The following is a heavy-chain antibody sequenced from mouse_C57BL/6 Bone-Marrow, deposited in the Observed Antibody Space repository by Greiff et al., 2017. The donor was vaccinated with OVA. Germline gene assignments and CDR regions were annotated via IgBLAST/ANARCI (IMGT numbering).Heavy chain of an antibody. Sequence: VQLQQPGAELVKPGASVKVSCKASGYTFTSYWLHWVKQRPGQGLEWIGRIHPSDSGTNYNQKFKGKATLTVDKSTSTAYMQLSSLTSEDSAVYYCAIGDYGSRGDYWGQGTSVTVSS. CDR3: AIGDYGSRGDY. D-gene: IGHD1-1*01. CDR1: GYTFTSYW. CDR2: IHPSDSGT. J-gene: IGHJ4*01. V-gene: IGHV1-74*01.